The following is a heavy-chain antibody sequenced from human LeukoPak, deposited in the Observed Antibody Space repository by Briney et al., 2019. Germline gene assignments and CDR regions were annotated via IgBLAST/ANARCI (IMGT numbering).Heavy chain of an antibody. D-gene: IGHD2-2*01. J-gene: IGHJ6*03. CDR3: ARDGGLLAAINYYYMDV. Sequence: SETPSLTCTVSGGSISSYYWSWIRQPAGKGLEWIGRIYTSGSTNYNPSLKSRVTMSVDTSKNQFSLKLSSVTAADTAVYYCARDGGLLAAINYYYMDVWGKGTTVTISS. CDR2: IYTSGST. CDR1: GGSISSYY. V-gene: IGHV4-4*07.